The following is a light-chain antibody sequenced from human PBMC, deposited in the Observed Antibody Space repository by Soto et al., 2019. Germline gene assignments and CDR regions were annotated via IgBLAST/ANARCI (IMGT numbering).Light chain of an antibody. Sequence: EIVMTQSPATLSVSPGGRATLSCRASQSISDTLAGYHQKPGQAPRLIIHGASTRATGFPASFSGSGSGTDFTLTISSLQSEDCAVDYCQQYNNWPWTCGQGTKVEIK. V-gene: IGKV3D-15*01. CDR1: QSISDT. CDR2: GAS. CDR3: QQYNNWPWT. J-gene: IGKJ1*01.